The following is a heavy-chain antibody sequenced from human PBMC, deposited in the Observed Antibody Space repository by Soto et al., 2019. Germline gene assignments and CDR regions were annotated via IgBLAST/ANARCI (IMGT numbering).Heavy chain of an antibody. D-gene: IGHD4-17*01. Sequence: PSETLSLTCAVSGGSSSSGGYSWSWIRQPPGKGLEWIGYINHSGSTYYNPSLKSRVTISVDRSKNQFSLKLSSVTAADTAVYYCARSQTTVTSYDYLGQGTLVTVSS. J-gene: IGHJ4*02. CDR2: INHSGST. CDR3: ARSQTTVTSYDY. V-gene: IGHV4-30-2*01. CDR1: GGSSSSGGYS.